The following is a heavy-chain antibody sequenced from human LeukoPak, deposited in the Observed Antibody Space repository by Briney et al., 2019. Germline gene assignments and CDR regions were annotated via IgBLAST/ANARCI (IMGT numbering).Heavy chain of an antibody. D-gene: IGHD3-16*02. V-gene: IGHV3-23*01. CDR2: ISGSGFTT. J-gene: IGHJ4*02. Sequence: GGSLRLSCAASGFTFSSYAMNWVRQAPGKGLEWVSAISGSGFTTYYADSVKGRFTISRDNSKNTLYLQMNSLRAEDTAVYYCAKSLEDYVWVSYRYHYDYWAQGTLVTVSS. CDR3: AKSLEDYVWVSYRYHYDY. CDR1: GFTFSSYA.